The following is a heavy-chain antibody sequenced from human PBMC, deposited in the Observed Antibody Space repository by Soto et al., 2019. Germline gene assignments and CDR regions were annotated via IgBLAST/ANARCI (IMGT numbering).Heavy chain of an antibody. CDR2: INHSGST. Sequence: QVQLQQWGAGLLKPSETLSLTCAVYGGSFSGYYWSWIRQPPGKGLEWIGEINHSGSTNYNPSLKSRVTISVDTSKNQFSRKLSSVTAADTAVYYCASGALTTTAFDYWGQGTLVTVSS. J-gene: IGHJ4*02. D-gene: IGHD4-4*01. CDR3: ASGALTTTAFDY. V-gene: IGHV4-34*01. CDR1: GGSFSGYY.